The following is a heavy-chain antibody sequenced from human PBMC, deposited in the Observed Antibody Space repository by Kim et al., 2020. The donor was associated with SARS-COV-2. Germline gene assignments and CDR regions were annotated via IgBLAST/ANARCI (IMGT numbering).Heavy chain of an antibody. CDR3: ARTIAAAGTYYYYYYYGMDV. D-gene: IGHD6-13*01. CDR1: GGSISSYY. J-gene: IGHJ6*02. V-gene: IGHV4-59*13. Sequence: SETLSLTCTVSGGSISSYYWSWIRQPPGKGLEWIGYIYYSGSTNYNPSLKSRVTISVDTSKNQFSLKLSSVTAADTAVYYCARTIAAAGTYYYYYYYGMDVWGQGTTVTVSS. CDR2: IYYSGST.